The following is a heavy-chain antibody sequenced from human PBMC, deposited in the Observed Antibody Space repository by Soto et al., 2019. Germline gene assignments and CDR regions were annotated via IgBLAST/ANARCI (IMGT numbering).Heavy chain of an antibody. D-gene: IGHD5-12*01. V-gene: IGHV3-15*07. CDR2: IKSKTSGGTS. CDR3: TTVSAGYRGDEPRRDDN. J-gene: IGHJ4*02. CDR1: GHTFTNAW. Sequence: EVQLVESGGGLVKPGGSLRLSCAASGHTFTNAWMNWVRQAPGKGLEWVGRIKSKTSGGTSDYATPVKGRFTISRDDSTKTLYLQMNSLIAEDTAVYYCTTVSAGYRGDEPRRDDNWGQGTLVTVSS.